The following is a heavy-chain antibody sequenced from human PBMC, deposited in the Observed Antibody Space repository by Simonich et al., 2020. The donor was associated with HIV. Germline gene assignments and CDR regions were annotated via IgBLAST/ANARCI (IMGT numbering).Heavy chain of an antibody. CDR1: GGSSSGSY. CDR2: IDDSGSP. Sequence: QVQLQQWGAGLLKPSETLSLTCAVYGGSSSGSYWSWIRQPPGKGLEWIGDIDDSGSPNYSPSLKSRVTISLDTSKNQFSLKLSSVTAADTAVYYCARHSGYADAFDIWGQGTMITVSS. J-gene: IGHJ3*02. D-gene: IGHD5-12*01. V-gene: IGHV4-34*01. CDR3: ARHSGYADAFDI.